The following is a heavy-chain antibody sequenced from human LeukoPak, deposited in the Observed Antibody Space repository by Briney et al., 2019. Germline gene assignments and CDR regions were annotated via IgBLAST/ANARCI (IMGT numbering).Heavy chain of an antibody. CDR2: MNPNSGNT. J-gene: IGHJ6*03. CDR3: ARGLGPPIRVRGHYYMDV. V-gene: IGHV1-8*03. CDR1: GYTFTSYD. D-gene: IGHD3-10*01. Sequence: ASVKVSCKASGYTFTSYDINWVRQATGQGLEWMRWMNPNSGNTGYAQKFQGRVTITRNTSISTAYMELSSLRSEDTAVYYCARGLGPPIRVRGHYYMDVWGKGTTVTVSS.